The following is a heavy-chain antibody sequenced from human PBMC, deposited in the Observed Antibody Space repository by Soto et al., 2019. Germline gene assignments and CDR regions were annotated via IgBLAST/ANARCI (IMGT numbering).Heavy chain of an antibody. D-gene: IGHD5-18*01. CDR3: ARLDPAECLVGYYYYYGMDV. Sequence: PGGALRLSCAASGFTFSSYRMNWVRQAPGKGLKWVSYISSSSSTIYYADSVKGRFTISRDNAKNSLYLQMNSLRDEDTAVYYCARLDPAECLVGYYYYYGMDVRGQGTTVTVSS. V-gene: IGHV3-48*02. CDR2: ISSSSSTI. J-gene: IGHJ6*02. CDR1: GFTFSSYR.